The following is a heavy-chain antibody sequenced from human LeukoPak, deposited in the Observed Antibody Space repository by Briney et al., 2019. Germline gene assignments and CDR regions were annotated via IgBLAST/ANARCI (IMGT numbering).Heavy chain of an antibody. D-gene: IGHD1-26*01. V-gene: IGHV3-9*01. CDR3: AKDLEWELRGGFDY. J-gene: IGHJ4*02. Sequence: GGSLRLSCAASGFTFSTYSMNWVRQAPGKGLEWVSGISWNSGSIGYADSVKGRFTISRDNAKNSLYLQMNSLRAEDTAVYYCAKDLEWELRGGFDYWGQGTLVTVSS. CDR2: ISWNSGSI. CDR1: GFTFSTYS.